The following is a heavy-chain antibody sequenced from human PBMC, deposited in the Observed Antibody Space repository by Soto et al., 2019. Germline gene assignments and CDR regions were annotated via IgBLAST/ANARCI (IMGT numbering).Heavy chain of an antibody. V-gene: IGHV4-30-4*01. CDR1: GASVAGGSYY. CDR3: ARDTYSGYDFGL. Sequence: QVQLRESGPGLVKPSQTLSLTCSVSGASVAGGSYYWSWVRQPPGKGLEWIGYIPSRGRPFYNPSLTSRGTISADTSKNQLSLQLTSVTAAYTAVYYCARDTYSGYDFGLLGQGTLVTVSS. J-gene: IGHJ5*02. D-gene: IGHD5-12*01. CDR2: IPSRGRP.